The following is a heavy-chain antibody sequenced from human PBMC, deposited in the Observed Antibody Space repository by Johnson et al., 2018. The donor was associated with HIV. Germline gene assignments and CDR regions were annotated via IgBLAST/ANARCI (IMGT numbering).Heavy chain of an antibody. CDR1: GFTFSSYW. D-gene: IGHD4-17*01. J-gene: IGHJ3*02. CDR2: ISYDGNNK. V-gene: IGHV3-30-3*01. Sequence: QVQLVESGGGLVQPGGSLRLSCAASGFTFSSYWMSWVRQAPGKGLEWVAVISYDGNNKYYADSVKGRFTLSSDNSKNTLYLQINSLRAEDTAVYYCARVSSSVTTARYGAFDIWGQGTMVTVSS. CDR3: ARVSSSVTTARYGAFDI.